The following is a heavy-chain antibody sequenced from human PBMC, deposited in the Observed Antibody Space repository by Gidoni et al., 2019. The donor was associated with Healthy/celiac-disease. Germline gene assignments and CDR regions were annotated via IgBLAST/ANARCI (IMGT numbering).Heavy chain of an antibody. CDR1: GFPFSSYA. V-gene: IGHV3-30*04. D-gene: IGHD3-10*01. CDR3: AKDYYGSGSYSH. Sequence: QVQLVESGGGVVQPGRSLRLSCAASGFPFSSYAMHWVRPAPGTGLEWVAVISDDGSNKYYADSVKGRFTISRDNSKNTLYLQMNSLRAEDTAVYYCAKDYYGSGSYSHWGQGTLVTVSS. J-gene: IGHJ4*02. CDR2: ISDDGSNK.